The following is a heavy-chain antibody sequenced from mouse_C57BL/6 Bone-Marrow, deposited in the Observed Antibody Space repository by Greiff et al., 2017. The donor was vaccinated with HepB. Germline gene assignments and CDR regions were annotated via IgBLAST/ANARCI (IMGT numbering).Heavy chain of an antibody. J-gene: IGHJ4*01. Sequence: EVQLVESGGDLVKPGGSLKLSCAASGFTFSSYGMSWVRQTPDKRLEWVATISSGGSYTYYPDSVKGRFTISRDNAKNTLYLQMSSLKSEDTAMYYCARHKSEAMDYWGQGTSVTVSS. CDR2: ISSGGSYT. CDR1: GFTFSSYG. D-gene: IGHD1-3*01. CDR3: ARHKSEAMDY. V-gene: IGHV5-6*01.